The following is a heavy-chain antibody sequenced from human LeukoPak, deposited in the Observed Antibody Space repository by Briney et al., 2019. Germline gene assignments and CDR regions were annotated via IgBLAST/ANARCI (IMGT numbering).Heavy chain of an antibody. Sequence: GGSLRLSCSASGFIFSSYAMSWVRQAPGKGLEWVSTTSGSGSTTYYADSVKGRFTISRDSSKNTLYLQVNSLRVEDTAVYYCGRTGHFDYWGQGTLVTVSS. CDR2: TSGSGSTT. D-gene: IGHD1-1*01. V-gene: IGHV3-23*01. J-gene: IGHJ4*02. CDR3: GRTGHFDY. CDR1: GFIFSSYA.